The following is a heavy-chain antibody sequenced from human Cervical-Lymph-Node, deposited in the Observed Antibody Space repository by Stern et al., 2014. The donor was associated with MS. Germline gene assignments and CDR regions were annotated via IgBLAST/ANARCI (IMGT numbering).Heavy chain of an antibody. Sequence: EVQLVESGGALVQPGGSLRLSCAASGFTVTSSYMSWVRQAPGKGLEWVSVIYSSGSTYYADSVKGRFTVSRDNSENTIYLQMNSLRIEDTAVYYCARDGGSHWPVGLGYWGQGTLVTVSS. D-gene: IGHD2-15*01. V-gene: IGHV3-66*02. CDR1: GFTVTSSY. CDR3: ARDGGSHWPVGLGY. CDR2: IYSSGST. J-gene: IGHJ4*02.